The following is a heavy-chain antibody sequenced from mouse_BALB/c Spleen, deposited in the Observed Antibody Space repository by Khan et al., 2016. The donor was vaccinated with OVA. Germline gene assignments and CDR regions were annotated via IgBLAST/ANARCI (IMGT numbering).Heavy chain of an antibody. V-gene: IGHV1-5*01. CDR1: GYTFTSYW. CDR3: TRRNWDVAWFAY. D-gene: IGHD4-1*01. J-gene: IGHJ3*01. CDR2: IYPGNTDT. Sequence: VQLQQSGTVLARPGASVKMSCKASGYTFTSYWMHWVKQRPGQGLEWIGDIYPGNTDTNYNQKFKGKAKLTAVKSNSTAYMELRRLTNEDSAVYYGTRRNWDVAWFAYWGQGTLVTGSA.